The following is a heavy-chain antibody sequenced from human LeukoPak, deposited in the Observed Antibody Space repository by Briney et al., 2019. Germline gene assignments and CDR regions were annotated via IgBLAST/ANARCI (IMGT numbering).Heavy chain of an antibody. Sequence: GGSLRLSCAASGFTFGIYAMNWVRQAPGKGLEWVSSISGSGGNTYYADSVKGRFTISRDNSKNTLYLQMNSLRAEDTAVYYCAKPARTDAFDIWGQGTMITVSS. CDR1: GFTFGIYA. V-gene: IGHV3-23*01. CDR3: AKPARTDAFDI. D-gene: IGHD1-14*01. CDR2: ISGSGGNT. J-gene: IGHJ3*02.